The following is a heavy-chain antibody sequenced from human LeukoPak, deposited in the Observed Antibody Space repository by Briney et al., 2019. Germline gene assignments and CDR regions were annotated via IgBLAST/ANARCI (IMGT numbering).Heavy chain of an antibody. CDR1: GFTFSIYS. CDR3: ARDSRGIVAARWNWFDT. Sequence: GGSLRLSCAASGFTFSIYSMYWVRQSPGKGLEWVSSISSSSSYIYYADSVKGRFTISRDNAKNSLNLQMNSLRAEDTAVYYCARDSRGIVAARWNWFDTWGQGTLVTVSS. CDR2: ISSSSSYI. V-gene: IGHV3-21*01. J-gene: IGHJ5*02. D-gene: IGHD2-15*01.